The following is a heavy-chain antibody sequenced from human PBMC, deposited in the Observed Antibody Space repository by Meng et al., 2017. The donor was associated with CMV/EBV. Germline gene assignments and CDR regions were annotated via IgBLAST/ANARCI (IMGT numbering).Heavy chain of an antibody. Sequence: GESLKISCAASGFTFSNAWMSRVRQAPGKGLEWVGRIKSKTDGGTTDYAAPVKGRFTISRDDSKNTLYLQMNSLKTEDTAVYYCTTDTVATVTTSPMWYNYYYYGMDVWGQGTTVTVSS. CDR1: GFTFSNAW. D-gene: IGHD4-11*01. J-gene: IGHJ6*02. V-gene: IGHV3-15*01. CDR3: TTDTVATVTTSPMWYNYYYYGMDV. CDR2: IKSKTDGGTT.